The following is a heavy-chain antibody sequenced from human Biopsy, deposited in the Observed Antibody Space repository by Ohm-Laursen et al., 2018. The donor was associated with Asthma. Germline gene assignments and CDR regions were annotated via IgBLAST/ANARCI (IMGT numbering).Heavy chain of an antibody. CDR3: AKRRGYSDLTDFDH. CDR1: GFTVSRDH. V-gene: IGHV3-48*01. CDR2: INGKSNSI. Sequence: SLRLSCTASGFTVSRDHMFWVRQAPGKGLEWISYINGKSNSIEYADSVKGRFTISRDDAKSTLYLQMNRLRTDDTAVYYCAKRRGYSDLTDFDHWGQGTLVTVSS. D-gene: IGHD3-3*01. J-gene: IGHJ4*02.